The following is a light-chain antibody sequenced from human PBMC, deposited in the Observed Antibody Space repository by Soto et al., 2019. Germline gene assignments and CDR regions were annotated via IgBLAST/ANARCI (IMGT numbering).Light chain of an antibody. CDR2: KAS. CDR1: QTSSSW. V-gene: IGKV1-5*03. Sequence: QVSQSPSSLSASVGDRVTITCPASQTSSSWLAWYQQKPGKAPKLLIYKASTLKSGVPSRFSGSGSGTEFTLTISSLQPDDFATYYCQHYNSYSGAFGQGTMGDIK. CDR3: QHYNSYSGA. J-gene: IGKJ1*01.